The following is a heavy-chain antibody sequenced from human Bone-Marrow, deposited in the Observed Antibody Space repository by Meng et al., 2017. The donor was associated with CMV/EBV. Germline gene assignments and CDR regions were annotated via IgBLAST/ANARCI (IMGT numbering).Heavy chain of an antibody. Sequence: GGSLRLSCAASGFSFSSYGMHWVRQAPGKGLEWVAVIWYDGSNKYYEDSVKGRFTISRDNAKNSLYLQMNSLRAEDTAVYYCASYPPNYVWGSYRYTWFDPWGQGTLVTVSS. CDR2: IWYDGSNK. J-gene: IGHJ5*02. V-gene: IGHV3-33*03. CDR3: ASYPPNYVWGSYRYTWFDP. D-gene: IGHD3-16*02. CDR1: GFSFSSYG.